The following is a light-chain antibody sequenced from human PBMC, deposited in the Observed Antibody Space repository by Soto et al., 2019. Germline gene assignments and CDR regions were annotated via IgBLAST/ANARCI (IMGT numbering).Light chain of an antibody. V-gene: IGLV2-11*01. CDR3: CSYAGSSTFVV. Sequence: QSALTQPRSVSGSAGQSVTISCTGTSSDVGGYNYVSWYQQHPGKAPKLMIYDVTKRPSGVPDRFSGSKSGNTASLTISGLQAEDEADYFCCSYAGSSTFVVFGGGTKLTVL. CDR1: SSDVGGYNY. CDR2: DVT. J-gene: IGLJ2*01.